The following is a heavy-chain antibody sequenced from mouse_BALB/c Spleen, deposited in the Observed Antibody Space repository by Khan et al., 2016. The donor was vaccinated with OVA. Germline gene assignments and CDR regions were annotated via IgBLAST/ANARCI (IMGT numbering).Heavy chain of an antibody. Sequence: QVQLQQPGPELVKPGASVKMSCKASGYTFTDYVINWVKQRPGQGLEWIGDIFPGGGSSYYNEKFKGKAKLTADKSSNTAYMQLSSLTVDDSAVYYCARGGYAVFADWGQGTLVTVSA. J-gene: IGHJ3*01. CDR3: ARGGYAVFAD. D-gene: IGHD2-14*01. CDR2: IFPGGGSS. V-gene: IGHV1-77*01. CDR1: GYTFTDYV.